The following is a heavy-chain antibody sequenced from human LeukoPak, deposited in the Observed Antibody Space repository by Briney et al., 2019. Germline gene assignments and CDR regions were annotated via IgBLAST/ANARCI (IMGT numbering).Heavy chain of an antibody. D-gene: IGHD2-15*01. CDR2: ISSTGSPI. V-gene: IGHV3-48*02. CDR1: GFTFSRFG. J-gene: IGHJ4*02. CDR3: AQKGGTDY. Sequence: GGSLRLSCAASGFTFSRFGMNWVRQAPGKGLEWVSYISSTGSPIYYADSVKGRFTISRDNAKNSLYLQMNSLRDDDTAVYYCAQKGGTDYWGQRTLVTVSS.